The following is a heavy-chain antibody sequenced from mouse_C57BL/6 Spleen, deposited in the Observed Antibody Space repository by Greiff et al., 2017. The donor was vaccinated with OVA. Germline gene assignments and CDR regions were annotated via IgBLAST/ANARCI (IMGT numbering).Heavy chain of an antibody. J-gene: IGHJ1*03. V-gene: IGHV1-5*01. CDR3: TRWVAVVATSNWYFDV. CDR1: GYTFTSYW. Sequence: VQLKQSGTVLARPGASVKMSCKTSGYTFTSYWMHWVKQRPGQGLEWIGAIYPGNGDTSYNQKFKGKAKLTAVTSASTAYMELSSLTNEDSAVYDCTRWVAVVATSNWYFDVWGTGTTVTVSS. CDR2: IYPGNGDT. D-gene: IGHD1-1*01.